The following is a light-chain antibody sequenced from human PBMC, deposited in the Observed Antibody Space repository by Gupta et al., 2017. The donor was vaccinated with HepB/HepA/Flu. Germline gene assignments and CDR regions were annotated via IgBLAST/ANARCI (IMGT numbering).Light chain of an antibody. J-gene: IGKJ2*02. V-gene: IGKV3-20*01. CDR3: QQYGSSLRT. CDR2: GAS. Sequence: LLPQSPGTLSLSPGERATLSCRASQSVSSSYLAWYQQKPGQAPRLLIYGASSRATGIPDRFSDSGSGTDFTLTISRLEPEDFAVYYCQQYGSSLRTFGQGTKVEIK. CDR1: QSVSSSY.